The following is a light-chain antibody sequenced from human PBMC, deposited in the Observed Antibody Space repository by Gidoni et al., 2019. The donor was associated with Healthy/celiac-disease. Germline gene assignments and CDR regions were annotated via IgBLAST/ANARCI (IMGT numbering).Light chain of an antibody. CDR3: QQYNSYPYT. J-gene: IGKJ2*01. V-gene: IGKV1-5*03. CDR1: QSISSW. Sequence: DIQMSQSPSTLSASVGDSVTIPCRAGQSISSWFAWYQQKPGKAPKLLIYKASSLESGVPSRFSGSGSGTEFTLTISSLQPDDFATYYCQQYNSYPYTFGQGTKLEIK. CDR2: KAS.